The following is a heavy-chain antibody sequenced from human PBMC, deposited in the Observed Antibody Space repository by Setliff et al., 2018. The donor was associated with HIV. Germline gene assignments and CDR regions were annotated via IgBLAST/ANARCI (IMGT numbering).Heavy chain of an antibody. CDR2: INSSGGGT. V-gene: IGHV1-46*01. CDR3: VRDQGGGNLDY. Sequence: ASVKVSCKASGYSFTSYFMHWVRQAPGQGLEWMGLINSSGGGTTYAQKFQGRVTMTRNTSISTAYMELTSLRSEDTAVFYCVRDQGGGNLDYWGQGTLVTVSS. D-gene: IGHD2-2*01. J-gene: IGHJ4*02. CDR1: GYSFTSYF.